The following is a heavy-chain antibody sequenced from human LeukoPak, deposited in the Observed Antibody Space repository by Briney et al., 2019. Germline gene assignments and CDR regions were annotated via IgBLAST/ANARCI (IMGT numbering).Heavy chain of an antibody. Sequence: SVKVSCKASGGTFSSYAISWVRQAPGQGLERMGGIIPIFGTANYAQKFQGRVTITADESTSTAYMELSSLRSEDTAVYYCASSPMTDYSGAFDIWGQGTMVTVSS. CDR1: GGTFSSYA. CDR3: ASSPMTDYSGAFDI. D-gene: IGHD5-12*01. V-gene: IGHV1-69*13. CDR2: IIPIFGTA. J-gene: IGHJ3*02.